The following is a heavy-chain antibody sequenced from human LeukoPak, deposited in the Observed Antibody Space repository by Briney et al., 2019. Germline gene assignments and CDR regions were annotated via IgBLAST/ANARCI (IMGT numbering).Heavy chain of an antibody. V-gene: IGHV3-69-1*01. D-gene: IGHD3-10*02. Sequence: PGGSLRLSCAASGFSFSSYSMNWVRQAPGKGLEWVATMTRSSAIYYADSVKGRFTISRDHAKNSVYLQLNSLRDEDTAVYSCARAQTMFWEFDGFDIWGRGTKVTVSS. CDR3: ARAQTMFWEFDGFDI. CDR2: MTRSSAI. J-gene: IGHJ3*02. CDR1: GFSFSSYS.